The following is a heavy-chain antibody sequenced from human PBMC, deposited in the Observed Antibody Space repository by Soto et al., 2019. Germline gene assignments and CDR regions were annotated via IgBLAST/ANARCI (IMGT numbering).Heavy chain of an antibody. J-gene: IGHJ6*02. CDR3: ARDRGRDLSSSWYIGRYYYYGMDV. CDR1: GFTFSSSS. Sequence: LKLSCAASGFTFSSSSMNWVRQAPGKGLEWVSSISSSSSYIYYADPVKGRFTISRDNAKNSLYLQMNSLRAEDTAVYYCARDRGRDLSSSWYIGRYYYYGMDVWGQGTTVTVSS. V-gene: IGHV3-21*01. CDR2: ISSSSSYI. D-gene: IGHD6-13*01.